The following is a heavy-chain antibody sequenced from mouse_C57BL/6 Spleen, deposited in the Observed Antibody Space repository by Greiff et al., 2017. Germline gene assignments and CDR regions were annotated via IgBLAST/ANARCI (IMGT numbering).Heavy chain of an antibody. J-gene: IGHJ3*01. CDR2: ISLGGDYI. V-gene: IGHV5-9-1*02. D-gene: IGHD2-1*01. Sequence: EVQLVESGEGLVKPGGSLKLSCAASGFTFSSYAMSWVRQTPEKRLEWVAYISLGGDYIYYADTVKGRFTISRDNARNTLYLQMSSLKFEDKAMYYCTRDLGDYGNLFAYWGQGTLVTVSA. CDR1: GFTFSSYA. CDR3: TRDLGDYGNLFAY.